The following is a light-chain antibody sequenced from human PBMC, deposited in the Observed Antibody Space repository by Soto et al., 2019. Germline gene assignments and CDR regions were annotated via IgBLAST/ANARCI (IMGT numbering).Light chain of an antibody. J-gene: IGLJ2*01. V-gene: IGLV1-40*01. Sequence: QSVLSQPPSLSGAPGQRVTISCSGSSSNIGAGYDVHWYQQSPGTAPKLLIYANTNRPSGVPDRFSGSKSGTSGSLAIAGLQAEDEADYYCQSYDNSLSNVLFGGGTKLTVL. CDR2: ANT. CDR1: SSNIGAGYD. CDR3: QSYDNSLSNVL.